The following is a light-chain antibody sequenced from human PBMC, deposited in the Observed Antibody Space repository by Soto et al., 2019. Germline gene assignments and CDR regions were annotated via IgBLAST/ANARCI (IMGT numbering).Light chain of an antibody. CDR2: SAS. CDR3: QQTYSLPRT. CDR1: QTVSKF. V-gene: IGKV1-39*01. Sequence: DVQMTQSPSSLSASVGDSVTIACRASQTVSKFVNWYQQKPGKVPDLLIYSASTLYSGVPSRFSGSGSGTEFPLTISNLQPEDFATYYCQQTYSLPRTLAQGTKVDIK. J-gene: IGKJ1*01.